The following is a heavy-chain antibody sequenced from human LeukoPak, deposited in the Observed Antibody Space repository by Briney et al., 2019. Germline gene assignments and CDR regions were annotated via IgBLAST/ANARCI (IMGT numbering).Heavy chain of an antibody. D-gene: IGHD5-18*01. CDR2: INHSGST. J-gene: IGHJ4*02. CDR3: ARGGYSYGPRPFGY. V-gene: IGHV4-39*07. Sequence: SETLSLTCTVSGGSISSGDYYWSWIRQPPGKGLEWIGEINHSGSTNYNPSLKSRVTISVDTSKNQFSLKLSSVTAADTAVYYCARGGYSYGPRPFGYWGQGTLVTVSS. CDR1: GGSISSGDYY.